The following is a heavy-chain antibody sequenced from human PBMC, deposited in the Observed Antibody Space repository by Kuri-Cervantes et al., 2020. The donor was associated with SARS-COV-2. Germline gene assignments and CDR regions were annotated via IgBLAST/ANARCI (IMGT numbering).Heavy chain of an antibody. CDR1: GGTFSNYA. CDR2: IIPIFGTA. D-gene: IGHD3-10*01. J-gene: IGHJ3*02. Sequence: SVKVSCKASGGTFSNYALSWVRQAPGQGLEWMGGIIPIFGTANYAQKFQGRVTITMDESTSTAYMELSSLRYGDTAVYYCARERDYYGSGYIWGQGTTVTVSS. V-gene: IGHV1-69*05. CDR3: ARERDYYGSGYI.